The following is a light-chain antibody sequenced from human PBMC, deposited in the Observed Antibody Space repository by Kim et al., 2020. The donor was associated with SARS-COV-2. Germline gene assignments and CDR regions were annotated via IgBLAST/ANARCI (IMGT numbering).Light chain of an antibody. CDR3: NSRDSNGNAV. CDR2: GKN. Sequence: SSELTQDPAVSVALGQTVRITCQGDSLRSYYATWYQQKPGQAPVLVIYGKNNRPSGIPDRFSGSSSGNTASLTITGAQAEDEADYYCNSRDSNGNAVFGGGTQLTVL. J-gene: IGLJ2*01. CDR1: SLRSYY. V-gene: IGLV3-19*01.